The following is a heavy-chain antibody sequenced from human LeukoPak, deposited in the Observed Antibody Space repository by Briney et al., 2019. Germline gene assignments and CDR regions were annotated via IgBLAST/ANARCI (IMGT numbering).Heavy chain of an antibody. CDR2: IYTSGST. J-gene: IGHJ6*03. Sequence: SETLSLTCTVSGGSISSYYWSWIRQPAGKGLEWIGRIYTSGSTNYNPSLKSRVTMSVDTSKNQFSLKLSSVTAADTAVYYCARDRVGIAAAGKVGDYYYYMDVWGKGTTVTISS. V-gene: IGHV4-4*07. D-gene: IGHD6-13*01. CDR1: GGSISSYY. CDR3: ARDRVGIAAAGKVGDYYYYMDV.